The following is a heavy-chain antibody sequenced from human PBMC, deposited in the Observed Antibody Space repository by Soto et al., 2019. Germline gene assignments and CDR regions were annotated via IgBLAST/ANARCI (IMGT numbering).Heavy chain of an antibody. J-gene: IGHJ6*01. CDR3: AKETLSSGSPWGGYYYYGMDV. V-gene: IGHV3-30-3*01. CDR1: GFTFSSYA. CDR2: ISYDGSNK. D-gene: IGHD3-10*01. Sequence: QVQLVESGGGVVQPGRSLRLSCAASGFTFSSYAMHWVRQAPGKGLEWVAVISYDGSNKYYADSVKGRFTISRDNSKNTLYLQMNSLRAEDTAVYYCAKETLSSGSPWGGYYYYGMDVW.